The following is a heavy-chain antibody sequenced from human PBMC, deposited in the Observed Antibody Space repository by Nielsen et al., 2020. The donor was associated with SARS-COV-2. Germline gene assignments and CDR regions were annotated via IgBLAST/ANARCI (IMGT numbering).Heavy chain of an antibody. J-gene: IGHJ6*02. V-gene: IGHV1-46*01. CDR3: ARGSTLGSLGYIALDV. Sequence: ASVKVSCKASGYTFTNNYMHWVRQAPGQGLEWMGLINPTNGGTTYAQKFQGRLTMTGDTSTSTVYMELSSLTSEDTAVFFCARGSTLGSLGYIALDVWGHGTTVTVS. CDR2: INPTNGGT. CDR1: GYTFTNNY. D-gene: IGHD5-24*01.